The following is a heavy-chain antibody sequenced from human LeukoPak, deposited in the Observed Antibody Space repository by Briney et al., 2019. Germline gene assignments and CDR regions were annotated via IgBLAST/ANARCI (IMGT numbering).Heavy chain of an antibody. D-gene: IGHD2-15*01. CDR3: ARGFDCSGGSCDSVLDY. J-gene: IGHJ4*02. CDR1: GYTFTSYD. CDR2: LNPNSGNT. Sequence: ASVKVSCKASGYTFTSYDINWVRQAPGQGLEWRGWLNPNSGNTGYVQKFQGRVTMTRNTSITTAYMELSSLRFEDTAVYYCARGFDCSGGSCDSVLDYWGQGTLVTVSS. V-gene: IGHV1-8*01.